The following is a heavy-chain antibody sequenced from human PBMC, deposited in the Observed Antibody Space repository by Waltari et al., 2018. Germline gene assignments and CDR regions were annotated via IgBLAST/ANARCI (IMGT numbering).Heavy chain of an antibody. CDR1: GASLTTYY. J-gene: IGHJ6*02. CDR2: IHDSGDT. V-gene: IGHV4-59*01. Sequence: QVQLQESGPGLVKPSETLSLSCTVSGASLTTYYWSWIRRPPGKGREYIGYIHDSGDTNYSPSLRSRVSMSLDTSKNQFPLKISSVTAADSAVYYCARVHGSESPLAWGTDVWGQGTAVTVSS. D-gene: IGHD2-21*01. CDR3: ARVHGSESPLAWGTDV.